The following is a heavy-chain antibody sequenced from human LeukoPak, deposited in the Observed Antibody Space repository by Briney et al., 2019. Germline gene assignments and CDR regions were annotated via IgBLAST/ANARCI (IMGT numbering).Heavy chain of an antibody. CDR1: GFTFSSYA. CDR3: ARDYSSAAAGTSDY. D-gene: IGHD6-13*01. Sequence: GGSLRLSCAASGFTFSSYAMSWVRQAPGKGLEWVSAISGSGGSTYYADSVKGRFTISRDNAKNSLYLQMNSLRAEDTAVYYCARDYSSAAAGTSDYWGQGTLVTVSS. CDR2: ISGSGGST. V-gene: IGHV3-23*01. J-gene: IGHJ4*02.